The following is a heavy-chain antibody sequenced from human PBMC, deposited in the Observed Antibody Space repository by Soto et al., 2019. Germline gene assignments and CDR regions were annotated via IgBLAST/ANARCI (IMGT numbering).Heavy chain of an antibody. Sequence: GGSLRLSCSASGFTFSSYAMHWVRQAPGKGLEYVSAISSNGGSTYYADSVKGRFTISRDNSKNTLYLQMSSLRAEDTAVYYCVKAQLNSGSYYRKLYYYYGMDVWGQGTTVTVSS. CDR2: ISSNGGST. D-gene: IGHD1-26*01. J-gene: IGHJ6*02. CDR3: VKAQLNSGSYYRKLYYYYGMDV. V-gene: IGHV3-64D*06. CDR1: GFTFSSYA.